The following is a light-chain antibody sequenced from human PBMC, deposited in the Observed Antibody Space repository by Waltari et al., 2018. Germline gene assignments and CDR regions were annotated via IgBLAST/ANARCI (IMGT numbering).Light chain of an antibody. CDR3: GTWDNTLSAV. CDR2: GNV. V-gene: IGLV1-51*02. J-gene: IGLJ2*01. CDR1: TSNIGNNY. Sequence: QSVLTQPPSVSAAPGQKVSISCSGSTSNIGNNYVSWYQQFPGEAPKVLIYGNVKRTKGIPDRFSCCKSGTSATLDITGLQTGDEAVYYCGTWDNTLSAVFGGGTKVTVL.